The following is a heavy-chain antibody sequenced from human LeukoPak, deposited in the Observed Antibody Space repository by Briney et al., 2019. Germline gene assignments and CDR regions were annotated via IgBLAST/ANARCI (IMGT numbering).Heavy chain of an antibody. J-gene: IGHJ6*02. V-gene: IGHV3-64*01. D-gene: IGHD4-23*01. CDR1: GFXFSNYA. Sequence: WGSLTLSCAASGFXFSNYAIHWVRQAPGKGLEYVSAISSDGGSTYYANSVKDRFTISRDNSTNTMYLQMGSLTAEDMAVYYCARRHYGGNPHYYYYYGMDVWSQGTTVTASS. CDR3: ARRHYGGNPHYYYYYGMDV. CDR2: ISSDGGST.